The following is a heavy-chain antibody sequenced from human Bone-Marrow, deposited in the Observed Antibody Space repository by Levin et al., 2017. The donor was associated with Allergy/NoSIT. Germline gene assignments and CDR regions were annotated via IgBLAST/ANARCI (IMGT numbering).Heavy chain of an antibody. CDR3: ARGGWYGTNVKYHFDS. J-gene: IGHJ4*02. CDR2: ISYDGGDK. Sequence: GESLKISCVASGFTFSTYDLHWVRQAPGKGLEWVSGISYDGGDKYYADSVKGRFTVSRDNSENTHYLQMKSLRPEDTAVYYCARGGWYGTNVKYHFDSWGQGALVTVSS. CDR1: GFTFSTYD. V-gene: IGHV3-30-3*01. D-gene: IGHD1-1*01.